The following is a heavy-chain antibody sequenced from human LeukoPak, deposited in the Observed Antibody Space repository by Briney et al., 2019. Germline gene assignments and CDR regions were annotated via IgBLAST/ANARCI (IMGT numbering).Heavy chain of an antibody. J-gene: IGHJ5*02. CDR3: AKDRGIVVVLGNWFDP. Sequence: PGGSLRLSCAASGFTFRSYAMSWVRQAPGKGLEWVSGITSSGATTYYADSVKGRLTISRDNSENTLFLQMNSLRAEDTAVYYCAKDRGIVVVLGNWFDPWGQGTLVTVSS. CDR2: ITSSGATT. V-gene: IGHV3-23*01. D-gene: IGHD2-2*01. CDR1: GFTFRSYA.